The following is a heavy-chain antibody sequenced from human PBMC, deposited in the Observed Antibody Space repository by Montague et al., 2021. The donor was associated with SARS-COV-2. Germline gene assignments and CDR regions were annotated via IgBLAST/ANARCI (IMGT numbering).Heavy chain of an antibody. V-gene: IGHV4-4*07. J-gene: IGHJ4*02. CDR1: GVSIISYY. Sequence: SETLSLTCSISGVSIISYYWSWVCQPAGQGLEWIGHIYASGSTNYSHSLKSRVRLSIDNPKNQFSLKLESLTAADTAVYYCVRDGGNWYYFDSWGQGALVTVSS. D-gene: IGHD3-16*01. CDR3: VRDGGNWYYFDS. CDR2: IYASGST.